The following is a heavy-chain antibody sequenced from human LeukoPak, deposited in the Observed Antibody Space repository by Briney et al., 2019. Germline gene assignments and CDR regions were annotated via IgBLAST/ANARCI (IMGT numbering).Heavy chain of an antibody. J-gene: IGHJ4*02. CDR1: GFTFSSYG. CDR3: AKDRVGYDILTGYYNYFDY. CDR2: ISYDGSNK. V-gene: IGHV3-30*18. Sequence: GGSLRLSCAASGFTFSSYGMHWVCQAPGKGLEWVAVISYDGSNKYYADSVKGRFTISRDNSKNTLYLRMNSLRAEDTAVYYCAKDRVGYDILTGYYNYFDYWGQGTLVTVSS. D-gene: IGHD3-9*01.